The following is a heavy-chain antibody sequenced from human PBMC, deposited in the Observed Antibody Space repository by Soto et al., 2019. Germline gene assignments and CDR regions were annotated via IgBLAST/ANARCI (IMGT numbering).Heavy chain of an antibody. CDR2: IYTSGST. Sequence: SETLSLTCTVSGGSISSYYWSWIRQPAGKGLEWIGRIYTSGSTNYNPSLKSRVTMSVDTSKNQFSLKLSSVTAADTAVYYCARVLGRAFTTHDAFDIWGQGTMVTVSS. J-gene: IGHJ3*02. D-gene: IGHD3-22*01. CDR1: GGSISSYY. CDR3: ARVLGRAFTTHDAFDI. V-gene: IGHV4-4*07.